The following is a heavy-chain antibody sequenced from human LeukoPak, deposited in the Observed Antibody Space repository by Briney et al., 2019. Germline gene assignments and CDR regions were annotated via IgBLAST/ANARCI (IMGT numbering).Heavy chain of an antibody. D-gene: IGHD5-12*01. CDR3: ARDAWVPSRAGGYVI. CDR2: IYYSGST. V-gene: IGHV4-30-4*08. CDR1: GGSISSGDYY. J-gene: IGHJ4*02. Sequence: PSQTLSLTCTVSGGSISSGDYYWSWIRQPPGKGLEWIGYIYYSGSTYYNLSLKSRVTISVDTSKNQFSLKLSSVTAADTAVYYCARDAWVPSRAGGYVIWGQGTLVTVSS.